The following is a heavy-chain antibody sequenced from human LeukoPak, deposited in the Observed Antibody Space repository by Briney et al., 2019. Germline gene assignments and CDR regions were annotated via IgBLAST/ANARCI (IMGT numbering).Heavy chain of an antibody. V-gene: IGHV3-7*01. CDR2: IKQDGSEK. CDR3: ATSPVLPDD. J-gene: IGHJ4*02. CDR1: GFTFSSYW. D-gene: IGHD2-2*01. Sequence: QTGGSLRLSCAASGFTFSSYWMSWVRQAPGKGLEWVANIKQDGSEKYYVDSVKGRFTISRDNAENTVYLQMNSLRAEDTAVYYCATSPVLPDDWGQGTLVTVSS.